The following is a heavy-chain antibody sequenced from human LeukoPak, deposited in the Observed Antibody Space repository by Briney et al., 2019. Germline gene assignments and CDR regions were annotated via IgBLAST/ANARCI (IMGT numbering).Heavy chain of an antibody. CDR3: ARDYRPYYDILTGYGAGPAFDI. V-gene: IGHV3-21*01. D-gene: IGHD3-9*01. J-gene: IGHJ3*02. CDR1: GFTFSSYS. CDR2: ISSSSSYI. Sequence: PGGSLRLSCAASGFTFSSYSMNWVRQAPGKGLEWVSSISSSSSYIYYADSVKGRFTISRDNAKNSLYLQMNSLRAEDTAVYYCARDYRPYYDILTGYGAGPAFDIWGQGTMVTVSS.